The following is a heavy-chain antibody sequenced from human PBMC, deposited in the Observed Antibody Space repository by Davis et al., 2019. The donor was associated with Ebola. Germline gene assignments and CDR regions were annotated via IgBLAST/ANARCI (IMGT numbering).Heavy chain of an antibody. Sequence: GESLKISCKASGYNFTSYWIGWVRQMPGKGLEWMGIIYPGDSDARYSPSFQGQVTISADKSLSTAYLQWSSLKASDTAMYYCARAISGSFYYFDYWGQGTLVTVSS. CDR2: IYPGDSDA. D-gene: IGHD1-26*01. CDR1: GYNFTSYW. J-gene: IGHJ4*02. V-gene: IGHV5-51*01. CDR3: ARAISGSFYYFDY.